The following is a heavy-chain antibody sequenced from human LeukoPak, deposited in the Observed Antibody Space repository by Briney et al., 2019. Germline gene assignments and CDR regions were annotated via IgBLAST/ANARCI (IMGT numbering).Heavy chain of an antibody. CDR3: ARDNSMDV. CDR2: ITWDDGST. J-gene: IGHJ6*02. CDR1: GFTFSDYT. V-gene: IGHV3-43*01. Sequence: GGSLRLSCAASGFTFSDYTMHWVRLVPGEGLEWVSLITWDDGSTYYADSVKGRFTISRDNSKNSLYLQMNSLRTEDTAFYYCARDNSMDVWGRGTTVTVSS.